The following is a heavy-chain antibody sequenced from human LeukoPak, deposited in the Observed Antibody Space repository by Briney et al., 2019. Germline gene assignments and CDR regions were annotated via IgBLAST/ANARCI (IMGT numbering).Heavy chain of an antibody. CDR2: IMPIFVTA. D-gene: IGHD6-19*01. V-gene: IGHV1-69*01. J-gene: IGHJ3*02. CDR3: ARAEAVADPDAFDI. Sequence: SVKVSCKASGGTFSSYAISWVRQAPGQGLEWMGGIMPIFVTANYAQKFQGKVTITADESTSTAYMELSSLRSKDTAVYYCARAEAVADPDAFDIWGQGTMVTVSS. CDR1: GGTFSSYA.